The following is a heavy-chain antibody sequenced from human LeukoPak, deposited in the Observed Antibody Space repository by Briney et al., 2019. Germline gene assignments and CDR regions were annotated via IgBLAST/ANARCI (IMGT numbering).Heavy chain of an antibody. J-gene: IGHJ3*02. CDR1: GYTFTGYY. D-gene: IGHD6-13*01. V-gene: IGHV1-2*02. Sequence: ASVKVSCKASGYTFTGYYMHWMRQAPGQGLEWMGWINPNSGGTNYAQKFQGRVTMTRDTSISTAYMELSRLRSDDTAVYYCARGWGIAAAVDDAFDIWGQGTMVTVSS. CDR2: INPNSGGT. CDR3: ARGWGIAAAVDDAFDI.